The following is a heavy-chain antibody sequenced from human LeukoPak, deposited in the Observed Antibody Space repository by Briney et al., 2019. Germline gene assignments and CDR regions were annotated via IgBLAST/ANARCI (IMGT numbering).Heavy chain of an antibody. CDR3: ARVDSSTARVFDY. CDR1: GFTFSSYW. CDR2: INSDGSST. D-gene: IGHD6-13*01. V-gene: IGHV3-74*01. Sequence: GGSLRLSXAASGFTFSSYWMHWVRQAPGKGLVWVSRINSDGSSTSYADSVKGRFTISRDNAKNTLYLQMNSLRAEDTAVYYCARVDSSTARVFDYWGQGTLVTVSS. J-gene: IGHJ4*02.